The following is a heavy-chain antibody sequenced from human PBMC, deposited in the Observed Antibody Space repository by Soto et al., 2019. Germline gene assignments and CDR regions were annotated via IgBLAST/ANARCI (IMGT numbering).Heavy chain of an antibody. CDR1: GDSISSSSHY. D-gene: IGHD3-10*01. CDR2: IYYSGST. CDR3: ARNKWVLLWYGELLQNWCYP. V-gene: IGHV4-39*01. J-gene: IGHJ5*02. Sequence: SETXSLTCTVSGDSISSSSHYWCWIRQPPGKGLEWIGSIYYSGSTYYNPSLKSRVTISVDTSKNQFSLKLSSVTAADTAVYYCARNKWVLLWYGELLQNWCYPWGQGTLVTISS.